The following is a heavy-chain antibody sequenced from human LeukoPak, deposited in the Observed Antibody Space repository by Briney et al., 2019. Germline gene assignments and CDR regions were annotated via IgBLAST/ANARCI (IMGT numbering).Heavy chain of an antibody. V-gene: IGHV5-51*01. J-gene: IGHJ3*02. CDR2: IYTDDSDT. Sequence: GESLQISCKGSGYSFSSYSIVWVRQMPGKGLEWMGIIYTDDSDTRYSPSFQGQVTISIDKSINTAYLQWSSLKTSDTAMYYCARRFGDNGLFAFDMWGQGTMVTVSS. CDR1: GYSFSSYS. CDR3: ARRFGDNGLFAFDM. D-gene: IGHD3-10*01.